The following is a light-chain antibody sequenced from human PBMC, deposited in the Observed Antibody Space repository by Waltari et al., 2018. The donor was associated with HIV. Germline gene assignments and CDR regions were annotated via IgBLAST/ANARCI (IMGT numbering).Light chain of an antibody. J-gene: IGKJ1*01. CDR3: HQTRSFPLT. V-gene: IGKV1-39*01. Sequence: DIRMTQSPSSLSASVGDRVTISCRASQNIRTFLNWYLQKPGQAPRLLIYAASNLQSGVPSRFSGSGSGTDFTLTISSLQPEDFATYYCHQTRSFPLTFGQGTKVE. CDR2: AAS. CDR1: QNIRTF.